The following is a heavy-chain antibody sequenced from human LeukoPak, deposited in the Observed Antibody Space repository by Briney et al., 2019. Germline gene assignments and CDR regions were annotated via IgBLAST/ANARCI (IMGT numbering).Heavy chain of an antibody. CDR2: IHYSGST. CDR1: GGSTSSYY. J-gene: IGHJ4*02. CDR3: ARVSRALFDY. Sequence: PSETLSLTCTVSGGSTSSYYWSWIRQPPGKGLEWIGYIHYSGSTNYNPSLKSRVTISVDTSKNQFSLKLSSVTAADTAVYYCARVSRALFDYWGQGTLVTVSS. V-gene: IGHV4-59*01.